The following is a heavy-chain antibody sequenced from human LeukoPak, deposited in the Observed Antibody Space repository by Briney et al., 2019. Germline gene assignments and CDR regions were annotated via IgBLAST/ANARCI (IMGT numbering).Heavy chain of an antibody. V-gene: IGHV4-34*01. CDR2: INHSGST. CDR3: ARIDTVVLPSTMFDY. D-gene: IGHD2-2*01. Sequence: PSETLSLTCAVYGGSFSGYYWSWIRQPPGKGLEWIGEINHSGSTNYNPSLKSRVTISVDTSKNQFSLKLSSVTAADTALCYCARIDTVVLPSTMFDYWGQGTLVTVSS. CDR1: GGSFSGYY. J-gene: IGHJ4*02.